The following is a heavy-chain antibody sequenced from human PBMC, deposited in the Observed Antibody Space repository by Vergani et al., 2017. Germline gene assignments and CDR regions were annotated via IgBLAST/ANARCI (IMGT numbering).Heavy chain of an antibody. J-gene: IGHJ4*02. D-gene: IGHD3-9*01. CDR3: ARTESFILRYFHWAL. V-gene: IGHV4-39*01. Sequence: QLHLQESGPGLVKPSETLSLTCTVSGGSITSSSYYWGWIRQPPGKGLEWIGNIYHSGGAYYNHSLKGRVTISVDTSKNQFSLEVTSVTAADTAIYFCARTESFILRYFHWALWGQGTLVTVSS. CDR1: GGSITSSSYY. CDR2: IYHSGGA.